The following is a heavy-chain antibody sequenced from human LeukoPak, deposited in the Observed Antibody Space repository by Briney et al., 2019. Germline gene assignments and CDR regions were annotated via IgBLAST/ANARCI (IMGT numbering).Heavy chain of an antibody. Sequence: PSETLSLTCTVSGVSISSGDYYWRWIRQPPGKGLEWIAYMYYSGSTYYNPSLKSRVTMSADTSKNQLSLKLSSVTAADTAVYYCARPYYYDSRIDPWGQGILVTVSS. CDR2: MYYSGST. CDR1: GVSISSGDYY. J-gene: IGHJ5*02. D-gene: IGHD3-22*01. CDR3: ARPYYYDSRIDP. V-gene: IGHV4-30-4*01.